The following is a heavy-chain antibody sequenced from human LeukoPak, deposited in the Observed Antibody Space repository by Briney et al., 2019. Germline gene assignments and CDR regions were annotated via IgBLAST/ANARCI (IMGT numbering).Heavy chain of an antibody. CDR1: GFTVSSNY. Sequence: GGSLRPSCAASGFTVSSNYMSWVRQAPGKGLEWVSVIYSGGSTYYADSVKGRFTISRHNSKNTLYLQMNSLRAEDTAVYYCARDNYGGNFPYYYYGMDVWGQGTTVTVSS. V-gene: IGHV3-53*04. CDR3: ARDNYGGNFPYYYYGMDV. J-gene: IGHJ6*02. CDR2: IYSGGST. D-gene: IGHD4-23*01.